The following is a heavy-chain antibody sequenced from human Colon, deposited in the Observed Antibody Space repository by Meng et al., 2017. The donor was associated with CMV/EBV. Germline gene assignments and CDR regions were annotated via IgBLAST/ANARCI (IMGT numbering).Heavy chain of an antibody. Sequence: SETLSLTCTVSGGSISSGGYYWSWIRQHPGKGLEWIGYIYYSGSTYYNPSLKSRVTISVDTSKNQFSLKLSSVTAADTAVYYCARDQRGGSSSDYYYGMDVWGQGTTVTVSS. CDR3: ARDQRGGSSSDYYYGMDV. J-gene: IGHJ6*02. CDR2: IYYSGST. CDR1: GGSISSGGYY. D-gene: IGHD1-26*01. V-gene: IGHV4-31*03.